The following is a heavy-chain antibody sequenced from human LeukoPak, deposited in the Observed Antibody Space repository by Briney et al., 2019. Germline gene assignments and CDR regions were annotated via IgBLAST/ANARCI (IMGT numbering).Heavy chain of an antibody. CDR2: ICHSGST. V-gene: IGHV4-38-2*01. D-gene: IGHD5-12*01. J-gene: IGHJ4*02. Sequence: SETLSLTCAVSGYSISSGYYWGWIRQPPGKGLEWIGSICHSGSTYYNPSLKSRVTISVDTSKNQLSLKLSSVTAADTAVYYCASTTYSGPTLKGRRPFDYWGQGTLVTVSS. CDR3: ASTTYSGPTLKGRRPFDY. CDR1: GYSISSGYY.